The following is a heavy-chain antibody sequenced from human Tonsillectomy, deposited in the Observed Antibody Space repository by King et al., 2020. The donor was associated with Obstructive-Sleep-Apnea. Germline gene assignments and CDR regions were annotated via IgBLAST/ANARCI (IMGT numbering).Heavy chain of an antibody. J-gene: IGHJ4*02. CDR2: IKQDGSEK. Sequence: VQLVESGGGLVQPGGSLRLSCAASGFTFSSYWMTWVRQAPGKGLEWVANIKQDGSEKYYVDSVKGRFTISRDNAKNSLYLQMNSLRAKDTAVYYCAREIGVRSHLEYWGQGTLVTVSS. CDR1: GFTFSSYW. CDR3: AREIGVRSHLEY. D-gene: IGHD4-17*01. V-gene: IGHV3-7*03.